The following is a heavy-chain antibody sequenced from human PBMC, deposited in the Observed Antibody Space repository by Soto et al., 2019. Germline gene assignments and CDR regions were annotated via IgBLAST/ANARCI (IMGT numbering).Heavy chain of an antibody. D-gene: IGHD3-10*01. J-gene: IGHJ6*02. CDR3: TGITWFRGMDV. CDR2: TYYKSKWNN. Sequence: SQTLSLTCVLSGDSVSSNSAGWNWIRQSPSRGLEWLGRTYYKSKWNNDYAPSVKSRITINPDTSKNQFSLHLYSVTPEDTAVYYCTGITWFRGMDVWGQGTPVTVSS. V-gene: IGHV6-1*01. CDR1: GDSVSSNSAG.